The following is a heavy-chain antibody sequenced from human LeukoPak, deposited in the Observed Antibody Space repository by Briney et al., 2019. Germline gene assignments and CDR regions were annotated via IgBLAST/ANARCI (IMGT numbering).Heavy chain of an antibody. D-gene: IGHD1-26*01. J-gene: IGHJ4*02. CDR3: ASSKSIVGATPFDY. CDR2: IFYTGST. V-gene: IGHV4-39*07. CDR1: GGFISSSSYY. Sequence: SETLSLTCTVSGGFISSSSYYWGWIRQPPGKGLEWIGSIFYTGSTYNNPSLKSRVTISVDTSKNQFSLKLSSVTAADTAVYYCASSKSIVGATPFDYWGQGTLVTVSS.